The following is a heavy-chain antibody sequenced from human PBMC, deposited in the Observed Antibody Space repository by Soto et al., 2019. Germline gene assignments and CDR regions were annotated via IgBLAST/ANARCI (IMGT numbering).Heavy chain of an antibody. CDR3: AREFSNYELYYYGMDG. V-gene: IGHV3-33*01. CDR2: IWYDGSNK. J-gene: IGHJ6*02. Sequence: QVQLVESGGGVVQPGRSLRLSCAASGFTFSSYGMHWVRQAPGKGLEWVAVIWYDGSNKYYADSVKGRFTISRDNSKNTLYLQMNSLRAEDTAVYYCAREFSNYELYYYGMDGWGQGTTVTVSS. D-gene: IGHD4-4*01. CDR1: GFTFSSYG.